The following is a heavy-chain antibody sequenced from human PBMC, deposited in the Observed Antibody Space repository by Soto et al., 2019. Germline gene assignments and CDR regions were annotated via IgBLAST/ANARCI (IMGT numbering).Heavy chain of an antibody. CDR1: GFTFRHYS. CDR3: AGDAIQYYDGDGRHAG. V-gene: IGHV3-48*02. D-gene: IGHD2-21*01. J-gene: IGHJ4*02. CDR2: ISTSSSPR. Sequence: GRSLRLSCAASGFTFRHYSMHWVRQAPGKGLEGVAYISTSSSPRYYADSVKGRFTISRDNDRKSISLEMSSLRDEDTPIYYWAGDAIQYYDGDGRHAGWGRAAVLTASS.